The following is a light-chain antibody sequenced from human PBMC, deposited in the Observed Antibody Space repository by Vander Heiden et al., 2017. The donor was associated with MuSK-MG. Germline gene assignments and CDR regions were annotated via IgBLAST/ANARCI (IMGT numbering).Light chain of an antibody. CDR3: LQYGSSLLT. CDR1: QSVSSSY. Sequence: EIALTQSPGTRSLSPGERATLSCRASQSVSSSYLAWYQQKPGQAPRLLIYGASSRATGIPDRFSGSGSGTDFTLTISRLEPEDFAVYYCLQYGSSLLTFGGGTKVEIK. CDR2: GAS. V-gene: IGKV3-20*01. J-gene: IGKJ4*01.